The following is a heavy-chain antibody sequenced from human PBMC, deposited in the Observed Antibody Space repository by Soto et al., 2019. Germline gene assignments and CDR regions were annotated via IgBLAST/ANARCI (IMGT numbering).Heavy chain of an antibody. Sequence: GGSLRLSCAASGFTFSSYAMSWVRQAPGKGLEWVSAISGSGGSTYYADSVKGRFTISRDNSKNTLYLQMNSLRAEDTAVYYCAKDREYSSGWYGGDYWGQGTLVTVSS. CDR3: AKDREYSSGWYGGDY. V-gene: IGHV3-23*01. J-gene: IGHJ4*02. CDR1: GFTFSSYA. CDR2: ISGSGGST. D-gene: IGHD6-19*01.